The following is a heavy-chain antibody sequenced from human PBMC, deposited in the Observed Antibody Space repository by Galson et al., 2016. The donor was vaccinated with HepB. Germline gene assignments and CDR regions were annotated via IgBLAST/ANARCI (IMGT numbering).Heavy chain of an antibody. CDR1: GYTFTTHG. CDR2: ISNYNGNT. V-gene: IGHV1-18*04. J-gene: IGHJ4*02. Sequence: SVKVSCKASGYTFTTHGISWVRQAPGQGLEWMGWISNYNGNTKYTEKFQGSGTMTKDTTTSTAYLELSSLPSDDTAVYYCAGEVAGHNYLGFWGQGTLVTVSS. CDR3: AGEVAGHNYLGF.